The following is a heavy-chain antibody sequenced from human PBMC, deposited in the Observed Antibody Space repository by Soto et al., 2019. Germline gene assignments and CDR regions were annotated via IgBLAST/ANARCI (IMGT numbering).Heavy chain of an antibody. J-gene: IGHJ6*02. CDR2: IIPIFGTT. CDR3: ARDAIFGVVIRGIDYYYVMDV. V-gene: IGHV1-69*01. Sequence: QVQLVQSGAEVKKPGSSVKVSCKASGGTFSNYAISWVRQAPGQGLEWMGGIIPIFGTTNYAQKFQGRVTITADESTSTAYMELSSLRSEDTAVYYCARDAIFGVVIRGIDYYYVMDVWGQGTTVTVSS. CDR1: GGTFSNYA. D-gene: IGHD3-3*01.